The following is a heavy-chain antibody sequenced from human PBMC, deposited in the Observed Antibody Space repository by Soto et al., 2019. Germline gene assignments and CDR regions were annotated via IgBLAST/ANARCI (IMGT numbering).Heavy chain of an antibody. D-gene: IGHD3-10*01. CDR2: IYHSGST. J-gene: IGHJ6*02. V-gene: IGHV4-4*02. CDR3: ARDLWFGELLYPYGMDV. Sequence: PSETLSLTCAVSGGSISSSNWWSWVRQPPGKGLEWIGEIYHSGSTNYNPSLKSRVTISVDKSKNQFSLKLSSVTAADTAVYYCARDLWFGELLYPYGMDVWGQGTTVTV. CDR1: GGSISSSNW.